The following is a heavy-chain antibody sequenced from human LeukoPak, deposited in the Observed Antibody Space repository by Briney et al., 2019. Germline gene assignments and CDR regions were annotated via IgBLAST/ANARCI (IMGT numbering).Heavy chain of an antibody. CDR2: LSGSGGNT. J-gene: IGHJ4*02. CDR3: AKGSYYYDSADYFDY. Sequence: GGSLRPSCAASGFTFSSYAMSWVRQAPGKGLEWVSTLSGSGGNTYYADSVKGRATISRDNSKNTLYLQMNSLRAEDTAVYHCAKGSYYYDSADYFDYWGQGTLVSVSS. D-gene: IGHD3-22*01. V-gene: IGHV3-23*01. CDR1: GFTFSSYA.